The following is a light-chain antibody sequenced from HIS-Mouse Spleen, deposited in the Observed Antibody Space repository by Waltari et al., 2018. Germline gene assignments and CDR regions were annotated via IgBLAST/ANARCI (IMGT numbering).Light chain of an antibody. CDR2: EGS. CDR1: SSDVGSYNL. J-gene: IGLJ1*01. CDR3: CSYAGSSTYV. V-gene: IGLV2-23*01. Sequence: QSALTQPASVSGSPAQSITISCTGTSSDVGSYNLVSWYQQHPGKAPKLMMYEGSKRPSGVSNRFSGSKSGNTASLTISGLQAEDEADYYCCSYAGSSTYVFGTGTKVTVL.